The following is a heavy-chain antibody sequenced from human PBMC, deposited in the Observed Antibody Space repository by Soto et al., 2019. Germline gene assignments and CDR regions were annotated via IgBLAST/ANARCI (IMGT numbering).Heavy chain of an antibody. CDR1: GFTFSSYG. CDR3: AKAVVSSGYDLGGYYYGMDV. CDR2: ISYDGSNK. V-gene: IGHV3-30*18. Sequence: QVQLVESGGGVVQPGRSLRLSCAASGFTFSSYGMHWVRQAPGKGLEWVAVISYDGSNKYYADSVKGRFTISRDNSKNTLYLQMTSLRAEDTAVYYWAKAVVSSGYDLGGYYYGMDVWGQGTTVTVSS. J-gene: IGHJ6*02. D-gene: IGHD5-12*01.